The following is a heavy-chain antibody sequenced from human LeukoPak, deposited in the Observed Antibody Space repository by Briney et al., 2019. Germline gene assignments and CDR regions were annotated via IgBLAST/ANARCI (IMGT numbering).Heavy chain of an antibody. D-gene: IGHD6-13*01. Sequence: PGGSLRLSCAASGFTFSRHSMHWVRQAPGKGLVWVSHINTDGSDTTYADSVRGRFTISRDNAKNTLYLQVNSLRAEDTAVYYCARGDSSSLYYMDVWGKGTTVTVSS. CDR1: GFTFSRHS. J-gene: IGHJ6*03. CDR2: INTDGSDT. CDR3: ARGDSSSLYYMDV. V-gene: IGHV3-74*01.